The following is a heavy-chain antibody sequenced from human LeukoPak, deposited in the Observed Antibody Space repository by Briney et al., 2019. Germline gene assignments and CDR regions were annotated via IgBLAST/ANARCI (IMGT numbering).Heavy chain of an antibody. Sequence: SETLSLTCTVSGGSISTYYWSWIRQPAGKGLAWIGRIHTSGNTNYNPSLKSRVTMSVDTSKNQVSLKLSSVTAADTAVYYCARDSRDSSIWYFDIWGRGTLVTVSS. CDR2: IHTSGNT. D-gene: IGHD6-6*01. CDR3: ARDSRDSSIWYFDI. J-gene: IGHJ2*01. CDR1: GGSISTYY. V-gene: IGHV4-4*07.